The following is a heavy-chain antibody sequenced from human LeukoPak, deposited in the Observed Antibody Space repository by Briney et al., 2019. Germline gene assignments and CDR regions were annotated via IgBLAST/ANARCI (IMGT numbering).Heavy chain of an antibody. V-gene: IGHV3-7*04. D-gene: IGHD1-1*01. CDR1: GFTFSDYW. Sequence: GGSLRLSCAASGFTFSDYWMSWVRQAPGKGLEWVAIIKQDGSQKYYVNSVKGRFTISRVNAKNSLYLQMSSLRAEDTAVYYCARAYNDATDYFDYWGQGTLVTVSS. J-gene: IGHJ4*02. CDR2: IKQDGSQK. CDR3: ARAYNDATDYFDY.